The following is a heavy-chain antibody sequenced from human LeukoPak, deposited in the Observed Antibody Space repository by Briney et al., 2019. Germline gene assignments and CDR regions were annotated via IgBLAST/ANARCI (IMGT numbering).Heavy chain of an antibody. Sequence: ASVKVSCKASGYTFTSYGISWVRQAPGQGLEWMGWISAYNGNTNYAQKLQGRVTMTTDTSTSTAYMELRSLRSDDTAVYYCARRTYYYDSSGYYYAFDIWGQGTMVTVSS. V-gene: IGHV1-18*01. D-gene: IGHD3-22*01. CDR3: ARRTYYYDSSGYYYAFDI. CDR2: ISAYNGNT. CDR1: GYTFTSYG. J-gene: IGHJ3*02.